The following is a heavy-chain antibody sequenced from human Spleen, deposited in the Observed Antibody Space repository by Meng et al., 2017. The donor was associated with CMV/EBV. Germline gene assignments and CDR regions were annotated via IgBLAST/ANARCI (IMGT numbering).Heavy chain of an antibody. CDR1: GFTFSTYA. CDR2: IYSGVSST. Sequence: GESLKISCAASGFTFSTYAMNWVRQAPGKGLEWVSVIYSGVSSTYYVDSVKGRFTISRDNSKNTLYLQMNSLKAEDTAVYYCARVGVSSGYYSLDYWGQGTLVTVSS. D-gene: IGHD3-22*01. V-gene: IGHV3-23*03. J-gene: IGHJ4*02. CDR3: ARVGVSSGYYSLDY.